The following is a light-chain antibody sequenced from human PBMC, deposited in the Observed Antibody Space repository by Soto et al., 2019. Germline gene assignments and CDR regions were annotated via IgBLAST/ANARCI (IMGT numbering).Light chain of an antibody. V-gene: IGLV1-40*01. CDR2: DDS. CDR3: PSYDSSLSGSV. Sequence: SVLTQPPSVSGAPGQRVTISCTGSSSSIGAGYDVHWYQQLPGTAPKLLIYDDSNRPSGVPDRFSGFKSGTSASLAITGLQAEDEADYYCPSYDSSLSGSVFGGGTKVTVL. J-gene: IGLJ3*02. CDR1: SSSIGAGYD.